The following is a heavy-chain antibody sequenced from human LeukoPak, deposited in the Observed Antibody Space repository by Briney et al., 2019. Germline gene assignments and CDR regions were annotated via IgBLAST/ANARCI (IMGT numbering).Heavy chain of an antibody. CDR1: GFTVSDNY. CDR2: IYSGGNT. CDR3: ATPGIVGATDFDY. J-gene: IGHJ4*02. Sequence: GGSLRLSCAASGFTVSDNYMSWVRQAPGKGLEWVSVIYSGGNTYYADSVKGRFTISRDNSKNTLYLQMNSLRAEDTAVYYCATPGIVGATDFDYWGQGTLVTVSS. V-gene: IGHV3-53*01. D-gene: IGHD1-26*01.